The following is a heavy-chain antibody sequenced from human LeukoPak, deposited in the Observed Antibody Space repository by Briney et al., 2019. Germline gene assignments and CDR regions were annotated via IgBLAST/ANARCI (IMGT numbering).Heavy chain of an antibody. CDR3: ARTGYIVVVVAATPVSYGMDV. Sequence: QTLSLTCAISGDSVTSYNAPWNWITHSPSRGLVGLGRTYYRCKSYNDNAVSVKSRITINPDTSKNQFSLQLNSVTPEDTAVYYCARTGYIVVVVAATPVSYGMDVWGQGTTVTVSS. V-gene: IGHV6-1*01. CDR1: GDSVTSYNAP. CDR2: TYYRCKSYN. J-gene: IGHJ6*02. D-gene: IGHD2-15*01.